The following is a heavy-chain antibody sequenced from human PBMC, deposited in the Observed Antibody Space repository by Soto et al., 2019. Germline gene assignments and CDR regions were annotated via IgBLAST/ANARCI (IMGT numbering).Heavy chain of an antibody. CDR1: GFTFSSYS. D-gene: IGHD4-4*01. V-gene: IGHV3-48*02. J-gene: IGHJ4*02. CDR3: ATDGTVTTPGVLDY. CDR2: ISSSSSTI. Sequence: GGSVRLSCAASGFTFSSYSMNWVRQAPGKGLEWVSYISSSSSTIYYADSVKGRFTISRDNAKNSLYLQMNSLRDEDTAVYYCATDGTVTTPGVLDYWGQGTLVTVSS.